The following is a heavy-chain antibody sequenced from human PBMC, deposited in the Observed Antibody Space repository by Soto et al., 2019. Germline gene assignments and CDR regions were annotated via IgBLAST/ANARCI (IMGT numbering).Heavy chain of an antibody. D-gene: IGHD4-17*01. J-gene: IGHJ4*02. CDR2: IYHSGST. CDR3: ASLYGDYVWHFDY. V-gene: IGHV4-30-2*01. Sequence: QLQLQESGSGLVKPSQTLSLTCAVSGGSISSGGYSWSWIRQPPGKGLEWIGYIYHSGSTYYNPSLKSRVXXSXDXXKNQFSLKLSSVTAADTAVYYCASLYGDYVWHFDYWGQGTLVTVSS. CDR1: GGSISSGGYS.